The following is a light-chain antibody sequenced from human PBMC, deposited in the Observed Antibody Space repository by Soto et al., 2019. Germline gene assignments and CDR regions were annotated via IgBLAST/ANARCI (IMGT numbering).Light chain of an antibody. J-gene: IGLJ3*02. CDR3: QSYDSISQV. V-gene: IGLV6-57*02. CDR1: SGSIASNY. CDR2: KNN. Sequence: NFMLTQPHSVSESPGKTVTMSCTGSSGSIASNYVQWFQQRPGSAPTTVISKNNQRPSGVPDRFSGSIDISSNSASLTISGLKTEDEADYYCQSYDSISQVFGGGTKLTVL.